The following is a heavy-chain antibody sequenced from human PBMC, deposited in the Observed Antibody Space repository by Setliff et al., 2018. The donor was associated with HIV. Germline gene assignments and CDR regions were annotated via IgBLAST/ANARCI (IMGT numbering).Heavy chain of an antibody. D-gene: IGHD2-15*01. J-gene: IGHJ4*02. V-gene: IGHV4-34*01. CDR2: INHSGRT. CDR3: ARVSNCSGGSCYFYFDY. CDR1: GGSFTNYF. Sequence: SETSLTCAVYGGSFTNYFWSWIRQSPGKGLEWIGEINHSGRTKYNPSLKSRVTMSVDTSKNQFSLKLKSVTAADTAVYYCARVSNCSGGSCYFYFDYWGQGTLVTVSS.